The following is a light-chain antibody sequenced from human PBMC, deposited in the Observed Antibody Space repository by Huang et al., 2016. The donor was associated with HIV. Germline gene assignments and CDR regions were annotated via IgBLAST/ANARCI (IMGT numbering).Light chain of an antibody. CDR2: GSS. CDR3: HQYNNWLLS. CDR1: RSVSTN. J-gene: IGKJ4*01. V-gene: IGKV3-15*01. Sequence: IVMTQSPATLSVSPGDRVTLSCRANRSVSTNLAWYQQRPGQAPRLLFYGSSTRAPGVPARFSGSGSGTDFSLTISSLQSEDFALYYCHQYNNWLLSFGGGTRVDI.